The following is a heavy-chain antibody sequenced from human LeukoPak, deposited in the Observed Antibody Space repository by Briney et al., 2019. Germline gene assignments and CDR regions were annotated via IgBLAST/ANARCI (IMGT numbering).Heavy chain of an antibody. D-gene: IGHD2-15*01. Sequence: GGSLRLSCAASGFTFSNYAMSRVRQAPGKGLEWVSGISGSGGSTYYADSVKGRFTISRDNSKNTLYLQMNSLRAEDTAVYFCAKGARYCSGGSCFDEYYSDYWGQGTLVTVSS. CDR2: ISGSGGST. CDR3: AKGARYCSGGSCFDEYYSDY. CDR1: GFTFSNYA. J-gene: IGHJ4*02. V-gene: IGHV3-23*01.